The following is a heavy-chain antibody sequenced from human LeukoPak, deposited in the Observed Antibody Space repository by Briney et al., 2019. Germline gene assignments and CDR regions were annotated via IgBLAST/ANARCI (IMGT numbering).Heavy chain of an antibody. CDR3: ERHVHDAFGFHADY. D-gene: IGHD3-16*01. CDR2: INYSGST. J-gene: IGHJ4*02. CDR1: GGSITSNTYY. V-gene: IGHV4-39*01. Sequence: PSETMSLTCTVSGGSITSNTYYWGWIRQPPGKGLEWIATINYSGSTYHDPSLKSRISISVDTSKNQFSLTLRSVTAADTAVFYCERHVHDAFGFHADYWGQGTLVTVSS.